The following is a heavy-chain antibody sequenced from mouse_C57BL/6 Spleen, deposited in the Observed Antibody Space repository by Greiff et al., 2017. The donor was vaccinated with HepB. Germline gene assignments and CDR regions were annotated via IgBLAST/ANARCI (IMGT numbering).Heavy chain of an antibody. CDR2: INPNNGGT. D-gene: IGHD1-1*01. J-gene: IGHJ3*01. Sequence: EVQLQQPGPELVKPGASVKIPCKASGYTFTDYNMDWVKQSHGKSLEWIGDINPNNGGTIYNQKFKGKATLTVDKSSSTAYMGLRSLTSEDTAVYYCARRDYYGSKAWFAYWGQGTLVTVSA. V-gene: IGHV1-18*01. CDR3: ARRDYYGSKAWFAY. CDR1: GYTFTDYN.